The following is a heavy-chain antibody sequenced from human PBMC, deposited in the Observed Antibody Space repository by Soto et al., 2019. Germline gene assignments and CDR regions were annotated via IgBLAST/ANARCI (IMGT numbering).Heavy chain of an antibody. D-gene: IGHD2-2*01. J-gene: IGHJ5*02. CDR2: IIPIFGTA. CDR3: ARGPGGLQPNIVVVPAAPNWFDP. V-gene: IGHV1-69*06. Sequence: SVTVSCKASGGTFSSYAISWVRQAPGQGLEWMGGIIPIFGTANYAQKIQGRVTITADKSTSTAYMALSSLRSEDTAVYYCARGPGGLQPNIVVVPAAPNWFDPWGQGTLVTAPQ. CDR1: GGTFSSYA.